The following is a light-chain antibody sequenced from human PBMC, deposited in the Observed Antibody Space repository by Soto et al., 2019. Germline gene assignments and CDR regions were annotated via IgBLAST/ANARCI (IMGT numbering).Light chain of an antibody. J-gene: IGKJ4*01. CDR1: QSVSSY. V-gene: IGKV3-11*01. CDR2: DAS. Sequence: ETVLTQSPATLSLSPGERATLSCRASQSVSSYLAWYQQKPGQAPRLLIYDASNRATGIPARFSGSGSGTDFTLTISSLEPEDFAVYYCQQRSNWRDTFGGGTKVVIK. CDR3: QQRSNWRDT.